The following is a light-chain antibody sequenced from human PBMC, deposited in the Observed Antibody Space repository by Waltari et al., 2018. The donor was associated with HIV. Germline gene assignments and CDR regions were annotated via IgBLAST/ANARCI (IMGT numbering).Light chain of an antibody. CDR2: GAS. CDR3: QQYGSSPYT. J-gene: IGKJ2*01. CDR1: QSVSSNY. Sequence: EIVLTQSPDTLSLSPGERAALSCRASQSVSSNYLAWYQQKPGQAPRLLISGASSRATGIPDTFSGSGSGTDFTLTISRLEPEDFAVYYCQQYGSSPYTFGQGTKLEIK. V-gene: IGKV3-20*01.